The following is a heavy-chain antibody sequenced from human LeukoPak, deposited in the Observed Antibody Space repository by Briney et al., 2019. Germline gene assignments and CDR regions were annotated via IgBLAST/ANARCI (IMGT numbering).Heavy chain of an antibody. V-gene: IGHV1-2*02. J-gene: IGHJ4*02. Sequence: GASVKVSCKASGNTFTGYYMHWVRQAPGQGLEWMGWINPNSGGTNYAQKFQGRVTMTRDTSISTAYMELSRLRSDDTAVYYCARGPGVVTAHLPDYWGQGTLVTVSS. CDR3: ARGPGVVTAHLPDY. CDR1: GNTFTGYY. CDR2: INPNSGGT. D-gene: IGHD2-21*02.